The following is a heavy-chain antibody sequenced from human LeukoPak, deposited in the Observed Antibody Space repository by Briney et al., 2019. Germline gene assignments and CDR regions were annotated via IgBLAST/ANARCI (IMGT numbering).Heavy chain of an antibody. CDR1: GFTFSTYW. D-gene: IGHD3-10*01. CDR2: INSDGSST. CDR3: AREDYFGSGSYSSEYFHH. Sequence: PGGSLRLSCAASGFTFSTYWMHWVRQAPGKGLVWVSRINSDGSSTTYADSVKGRFTISRDNAKNTLYLQMNSLRAEDTAVYYCAREDYFGSGSYSSEYFHHWGQGTRVTVSS. J-gene: IGHJ1*01. V-gene: IGHV3-74*01.